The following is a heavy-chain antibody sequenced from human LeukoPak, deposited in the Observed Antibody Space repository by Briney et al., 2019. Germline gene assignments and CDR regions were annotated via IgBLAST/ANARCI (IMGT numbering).Heavy chain of an antibody. CDR1: GFSVSGTH. Sequence: PGGSLRLSCAASGFSVSGTHMSWVRQARGKGLEWVSAMYTGGTTYYADSVQGRFTIYRANSKNTLYLQMNSLRAEDTAVYYCAKDEATSGGGLASWGQGTLVSVSS. CDR3: AKDEATSGGGLAS. J-gene: IGHJ4*02. D-gene: IGHD3-16*01. V-gene: IGHV3-53*01. CDR2: MYTGGTT.